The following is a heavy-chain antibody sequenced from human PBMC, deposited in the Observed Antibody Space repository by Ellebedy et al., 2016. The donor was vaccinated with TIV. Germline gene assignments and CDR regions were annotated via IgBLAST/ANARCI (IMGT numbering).Heavy chain of an antibody. V-gene: IGHV3-15*01. J-gene: IGHJ6*02. CDR1: GFIFNIAW. CDR3: TTDQVGFGMDV. D-gene: IGHD1-26*01. CDR2: IRSKTDGGST. Sequence: GESLKISXEASGFIFNIAWMSWVRQAPGKGLEWIGRIRSKTDGGSTYYAGPLKGRFTISRDDLKNTLYLQVNSLRTEDTAVYYCTTDQVGFGMDVWGQGTTVIVSS.